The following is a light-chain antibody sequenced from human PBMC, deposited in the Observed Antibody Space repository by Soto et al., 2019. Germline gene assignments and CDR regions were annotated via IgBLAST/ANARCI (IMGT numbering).Light chain of an antibody. Sequence: DIQMTQSPSSLSASVGDRVTITCRASQSISNSLNWYQQKPGKAPDLLIYAASNLQSGVPSRFTGSGSGTGFTLTISSLQPEDFTTYYCQQSYSSPQMYTFGQGTKLEIK. V-gene: IGKV1-39*01. CDR3: QQSYSSPQMYT. CDR2: AAS. CDR1: QSISNS. J-gene: IGKJ2*01.